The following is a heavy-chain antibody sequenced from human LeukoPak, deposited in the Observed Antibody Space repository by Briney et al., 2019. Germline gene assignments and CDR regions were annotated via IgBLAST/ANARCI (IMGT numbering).Heavy chain of an antibody. CDR1: GFTFSSYW. CDR2: IKQDGSEK. Sequence: PGGSLRLSCAASGFTFSSYWMSWVRQAPGKGLEWVANIKQDGSEKYYVDSVKGRFTISRDNSKNTLYLQMNSLRAEDTAVCYCAKDGYHDTSPDYWGQGTLVTVSS. CDR3: AKDGYHDTSPDY. J-gene: IGHJ4*02. V-gene: IGHV3-7*01. D-gene: IGHD3-22*01.